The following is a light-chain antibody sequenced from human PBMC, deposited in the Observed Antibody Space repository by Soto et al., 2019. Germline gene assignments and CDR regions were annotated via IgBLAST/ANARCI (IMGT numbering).Light chain of an antibody. CDR3: QQFSMSLT. J-gene: IGKJ4*01. CDR2: DVS. CDR1: QSISSTY. V-gene: IGKV3D-20*01. Sequence: EIVLTQSPATLSLSPGERATLSCGASQSISSTYLAWYQQRPGLAPRLLIYDVSNRFTGVPDRFIGSGSGTDFTLTISRLEPEDFAVYYCQQFSMSLTFGGGTKVEIK.